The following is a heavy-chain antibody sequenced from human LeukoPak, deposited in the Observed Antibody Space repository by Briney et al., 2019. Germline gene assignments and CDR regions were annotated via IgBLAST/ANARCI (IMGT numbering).Heavy chain of an antibody. V-gene: IGHV3-21*01. Sequence: GGSLRLSCAASGFTFSSYSMNWVRQAPGKGLEWVSSISSSSSYIYYADSVKGRFTISRDNAKNSLYLQMNSLRAEDTAVYYCARGFPHSYDGDDYWGQGTLVTVSS. J-gene: IGHJ4*02. CDR1: GFTFSSYS. D-gene: IGHD5-18*01. CDR3: ARGFPHSYDGDDY. CDR2: ISSSSSYI.